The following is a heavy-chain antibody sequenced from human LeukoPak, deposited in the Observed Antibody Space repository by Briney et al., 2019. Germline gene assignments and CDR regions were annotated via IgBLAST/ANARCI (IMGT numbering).Heavy chain of an antibody. Sequence: SETLSLTCTVSGGSISSYYWSWIRQPPGKGLEWIGYIYYSGTTNYNPSLKSRVTISVDTSKNQFSLKLSSVTAADTAVYYCARIRFPDAFDIWGQGTMVTVSS. CDR3: ARIRFPDAFDI. J-gene: IGHJ3*02. D-gene: IGHD4-17*01. CDR2: IYYSGTT. CDR1: GGSISSYY. V-gene: IGHV4-59*01.